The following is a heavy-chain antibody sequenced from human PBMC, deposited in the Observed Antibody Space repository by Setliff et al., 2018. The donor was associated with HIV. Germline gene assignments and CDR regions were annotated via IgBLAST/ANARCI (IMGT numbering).Heavy chain of an antibody. Sequence: PSETLSLTCTVSGGSISSRSYYWSWIRQPPGKGLEWIGSTHHSGSTYYIPSLKSRATISIDTSKNQLSLKLRSVTAADTAVYYCARIGSGWSVGWFDPWGQGTLVTVSS. D-gene: IGHD6-13*01. CDR3: ARIGSGWSVGWFDP. J-gene: IGHJ5*02. CDR2: THHSGST. CDR1: GGSISSRSYY. V-gene: IGHV4-39*07.